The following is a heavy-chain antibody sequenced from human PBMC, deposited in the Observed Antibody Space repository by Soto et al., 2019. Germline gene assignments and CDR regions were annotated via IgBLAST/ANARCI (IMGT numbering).Heavy chain of an antibody. Sequence: GGSLRLSCVGSGFTFSDSVMAWVRQAPGKGLEWLSVMSGDGRTRYALSVTGRLTISRDNSKNTLYLQMRSLRAEDAAAYYCVKWHTSNFDSLPFTGFDFWGQGTLVTVSS. V-gene: IGHV3-23*01. CDR3: VKWHTSNFDSLPFTGFDF. CDR2: MSGDGRT. CDR1: GFTFSDSV. J-gene: IGHJ4*02. D-gene: IGHD3-22*01.